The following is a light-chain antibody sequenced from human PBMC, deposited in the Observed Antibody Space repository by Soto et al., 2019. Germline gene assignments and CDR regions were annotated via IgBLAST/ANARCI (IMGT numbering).Light chain of an antibody. J-gene: IGKJ5*01. CDR3: QQGGNWPLT. V-gene: IGKV3-11*01. CDR2: DAS. CDR1: QSVSSH. Sequence: IVMTQSPAHLSLSPGEAATVSCRASQSVSSHLAWYQQKRGQAPRLLIYDASSRASGIPARFSGRGSGTGFTLTISYLEPEDFAIYYCQQGGNWPLTFGQGTRLEIK.